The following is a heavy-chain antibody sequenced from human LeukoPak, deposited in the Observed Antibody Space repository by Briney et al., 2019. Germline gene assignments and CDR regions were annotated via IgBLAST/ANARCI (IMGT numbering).Heavy chain of an antibody. J-gene: IGHJ4*02. CDR3: AKDPRIAAAYYFDY. D-gene: IGHD6-6*01. CDR2: ISKDGRDK. V-gene: IGHV3-30*18. Sequence: GGSLRLSCVASGFTFSSYAMHWVRQAPGKGLEWVAVISKDGRDKHHADSVKGRFTISRDNSKNTLYLQMNGLRAEDTAVYFCAKDPRIAAAYYFDYWGQGTLVTVSS. CDR1: GFTFSSYA.